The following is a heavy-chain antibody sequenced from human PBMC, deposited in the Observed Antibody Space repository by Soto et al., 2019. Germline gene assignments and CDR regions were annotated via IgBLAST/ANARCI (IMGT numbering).Heavy chain of an antibody. V-gene: IGHV3-23*01. D-gene: IGHD6-19*01. CDR2: ISGSGGST. Sequence: EVQLLESGGGLVQPGGSLRLSCAASGFTFSSYAMSWVRQAPGKGLEWVSAISGSGGSTYYADSVKGRFTISRDNSKNTLYLQMNSLRAEDTAVYYCAITIIAVGAHFDYWGQGTLVTVSS. J-gene: IGHJ4*02. CDR1: GFTFSSYA. CDR3: AITIIAVGAHFDY.